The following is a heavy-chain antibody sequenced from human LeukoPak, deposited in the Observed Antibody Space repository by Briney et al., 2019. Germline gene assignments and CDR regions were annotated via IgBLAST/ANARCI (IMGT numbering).Heavy chain of an antibody. V-gene: IGHV4-34*01. CDR2: INHSGST. CDR1: GGSFSGYY. D-gene: IGHD3-10*02. Sequence: SETLSLTCAVYGGSFSGYYWSWIRQPPGKGLEWIGEINHSGSTNYNPSLKSRVTISVDTSKNQFSLKLSSVTAADTAVYYCARLGSGRGPARPYYWGQGTLVTVSS. J-gene: IGHJ4*02. CDR3: ARLGSGRGPARPYY.